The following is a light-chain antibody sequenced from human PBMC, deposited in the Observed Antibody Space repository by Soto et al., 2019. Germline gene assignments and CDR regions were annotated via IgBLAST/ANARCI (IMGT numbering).Light chain of an antibody. CDR3: TSYTSTSTGV. V-gene: IGLV2-14*01. CDR1: SSDVGGYNY. CDR2: EVS. J-gene: IGLJ3*02. Sequence: QSALTQPASVSGSPGQSITISCTGTSSDVGGYNYVSWYQQHPGKAPKLMIYEVSNRPSGVSNRFSGSKSGNTASLTISGLQAEDEADYDCTSYTSTSTGVFGGGTKVTVL.